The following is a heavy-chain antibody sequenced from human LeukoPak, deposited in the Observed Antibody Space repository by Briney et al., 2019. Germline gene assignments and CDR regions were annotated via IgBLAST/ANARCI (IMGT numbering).Heavy chain of an antibody. V-gene: IGHV4-59*01. J-gene: IGHJ5*02. CDR1: GGSFGNYY. D-gene: IGHD3-3*01. CDR2: IYDSGTT. Sequence: SETLSLTCTVSGGSFGNYYWSWIRQPPGKGLEWIGYIYDSGTTNYNPSPKSRVTISVDMSKNQFSLKLSSVTAADTAVYYCARDAIRVPFDPWGQGTLVTVSS. CDR3: ARDAIRVPFDP.